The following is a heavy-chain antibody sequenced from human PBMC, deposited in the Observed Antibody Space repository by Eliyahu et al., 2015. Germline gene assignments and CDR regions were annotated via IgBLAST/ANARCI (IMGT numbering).Heavy chain of an antibody. V-gene: IGHV4-39*01. Sequence: QLQLQESGPGLVKPSETLSLTCTVXGXSISSSSYYWXWIRXSPGKGLEWMGTTHXTGSSYYSTSLRSRVTLSVDTSRNQFSLRLTSVTAADTAVYYCARHRGKTYGSIGWFDPWGQGTLVTVSS. J-gene: IGHJ5*02. CDR1: GXSISSSSYY. CDR3: ARHRGKTYGSIGWFDP. D-gene: IGHD3-10*01. CDR2: THXTGSS.